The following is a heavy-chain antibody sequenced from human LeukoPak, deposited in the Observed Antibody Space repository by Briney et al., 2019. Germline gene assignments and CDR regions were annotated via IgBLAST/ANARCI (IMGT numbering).Heavy chain of an antibody. CDR2: ISGSGGST. Sequence: GGSLRLSCAASGFTLGSYAMTWVRQAPGKGLEWVSHISGSGGSTYHADSVKGRFTISRDNSKNTVYLQMNSLRAEDTAVYYCAKTTAGHSSGRDPGWPVDYWGQGTLVTVSS. V-gene: IGHV3-23*01. CDR1: GFTLGSYA. CDR3: AKTTAGHSSGRDPGWPVDY. J-gene: IGHJ4*02. D-gene: IGHD6-19*01.